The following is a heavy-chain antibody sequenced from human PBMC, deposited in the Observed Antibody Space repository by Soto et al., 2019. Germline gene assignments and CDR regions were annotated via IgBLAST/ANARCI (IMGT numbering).Heavy chain of an antibody. D-gene: IGHD5-12*01. CDR2: IKQDGSEK. Sequence: QTGGSLRLSCAASGFTFSSYWMSWVRQAPGKGLEWVANIKQDGSEKYYVDSVKGRFTISRDNAKNSLYLQMNSLRAEDTAVYYCARWMFGGGYSGYGYFQHWGQGTLVTVSS. CDR1: GFTFSSYW. J-gene: IGHJ1*01. CDR3: ARWMFGGGYSGYGYFQH. V-gene: IGHV3-7*01.